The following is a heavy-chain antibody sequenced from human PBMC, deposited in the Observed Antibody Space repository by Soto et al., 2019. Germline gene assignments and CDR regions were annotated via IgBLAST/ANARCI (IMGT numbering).Heavy chain of an antibody. J-gene: IGHJ6*03. CDR3: ARAEVAPGYYYMDV. Sequence: GGSLRLSCEASGFTSRNSWMNWVRQLPGKGLEWVSVIYSGGSTYYADSVKGRFTISRDNSKNTLYLQMNSLRAEDTAVYYCARAEVAPGYYYMDVWGKGTTVTVSS. V-gene: IGHV3-66*01. CDR1: GFTSRNSW. D-gene: IGHD5-12*01. CDR2: IYSGGST.